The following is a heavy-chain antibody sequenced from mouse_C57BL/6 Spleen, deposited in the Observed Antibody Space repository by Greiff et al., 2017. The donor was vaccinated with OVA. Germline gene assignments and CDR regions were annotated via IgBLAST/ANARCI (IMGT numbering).Heavy chain of an antibody. CDR3: ARSPFYYYGSSSYYFDY. Sequence: VQLQQSGPELVKPGASVKISCKASGYAFSSSWMNWVKQRPGKGLEWIGRIYPGDGDTNYNGKFKGKATLTADKSSSTAYMQLSSLTSEDSAVYFCARSPFYYYGSSSYYFDYWGQGTTLTVSS. J-gene: IGHJ2*01. CDR1: GYAFSSSW. V-gene: IGHV1-82*01. CDR2: IYPGDGDT. D-gene: IGHD1-1*01.